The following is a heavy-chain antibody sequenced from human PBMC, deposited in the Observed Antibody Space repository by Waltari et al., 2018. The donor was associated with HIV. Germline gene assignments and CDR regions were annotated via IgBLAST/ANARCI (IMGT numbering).Heavy chain of an antibody. Sequence: QLHLQESGPGLVKPSETLSLTCSVSGASISSSSYYWAWIRHPPGKVLEWIGALYYSGTAYYNPSVKSRVSASLDASKNELSLNLTSVTATDTALYYCARLRFHSLYYFDSWGPGILVTVSS. D-gene: IGHD3-16*01. CDR1: GASISSSSYY. V-gene: IGHV4-39*01. J-gene: IGHJ4*02. CDR3: ARLRFHSLYYFDS. CDR2: LYYSGTA.